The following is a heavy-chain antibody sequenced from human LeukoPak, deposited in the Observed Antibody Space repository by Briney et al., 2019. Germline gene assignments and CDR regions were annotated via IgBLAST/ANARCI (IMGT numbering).Heavy chain of an antibody. CDR2: VYYTGRT. D-gene: IGHD2-2*01. CDR3: ARHALGYCSSTSCPPHDY. J-gene: IGHJ4*02. V-gene: IGHV4-59*08. CDR1: GGSLTGYY. Sequence: PSETLSLTCTVSGGSLTGYYWSWIRQPPGKGLEWIAYVYYTGRTLYNPSLESRVTISVDTSKNQFSPKLSSVTAADTAVYYCARHALGYCSSTSCPPHDYWGQGTLVTVSS.